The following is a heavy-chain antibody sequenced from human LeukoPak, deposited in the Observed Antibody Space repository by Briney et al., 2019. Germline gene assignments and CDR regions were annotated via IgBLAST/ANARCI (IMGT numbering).Heavy chain of an antibody. D-gene: IGHD6-13*01. V-gene: IGHV4-30-4*01. CDR1: GGSISSGDYY. J-gene: IGHJ3*02. CDR3: AREGIVAAGTNDAFDI. CDR2: IYYSGST. Sequence: SETLSLTCTVSGGSISSGDYYWSWIRQPPGKGLEWIGYIYYSGSTYYNPSLKSRVTISVDTSKNQFSLKLSSVTAADTAVYYCAREGIVAAGTNDAFDIWGQGTMVTVSS.